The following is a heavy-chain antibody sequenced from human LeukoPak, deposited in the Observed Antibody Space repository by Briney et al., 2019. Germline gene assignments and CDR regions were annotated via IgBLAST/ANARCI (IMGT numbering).Heavy chain of an antibody. J-gene: IGHJ4*02. CDR1: GGAFTNYA. CDR2: VIPILGVE. CDR3: ARMRRYCSSTSCYMEEAY. Sequence: SVKVSCKASGGAFTNYAINWVRQAPGQGLEWMGRVIPILGVENYAQKLQGRVTMTTDTSTSTAYMELRSLRSDDTAVYYCARMRRYCSSTSCYMEEAYWGQGTLVTVSS. V-gene: IGHV1-69*04. D-gene: IGHD2-2*02.